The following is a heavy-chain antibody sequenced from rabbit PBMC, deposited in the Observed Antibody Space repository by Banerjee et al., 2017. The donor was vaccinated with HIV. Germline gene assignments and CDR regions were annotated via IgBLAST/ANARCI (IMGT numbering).Heavy chain of an antibody. D-gene: IGHD2-1*01. CDR3: AREYDDYGANYFNL. Sequence: QQQLEESGGGLVKPGGTLTLTCKASGIDFSSYYRMCWVRQAPGRGLELIACIYTSSDNTYYANWAKGRFTISKTSSTTVTLQMTSLTAADTATYFCAREYDDYGANYFNLWGQGTLVTVS. CDR1: GIDFSSYYR. J-gene: IGHJ4*01. V-gene: IGHV1S45*01. CDR2: IYTSSDNT.